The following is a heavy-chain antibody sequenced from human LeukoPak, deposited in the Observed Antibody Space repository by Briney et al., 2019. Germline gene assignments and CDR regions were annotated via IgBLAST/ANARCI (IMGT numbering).Heavy chain of an antibody. CDR1: GGSFSGYY. CDR3: AKPFPVDTAMVNGAFDI. D-gene: IGHD5-18*01. J-gene: IGHJ3*02. CDR2: INHSGST. Sequence: SETLSLTCAVYGGSFSGYYWSWIRQPPGKGLEWNGEINHSGSTNYNPSLKSRVTISVDTSKNQFSLKLSSVTAADTAVYYCAKPFPVDTAMVNGAFDIWGQGTMVTVSS. V-gene: IGHV4-34*01.